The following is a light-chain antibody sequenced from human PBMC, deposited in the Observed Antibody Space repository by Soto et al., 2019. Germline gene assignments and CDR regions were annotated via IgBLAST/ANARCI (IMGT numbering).Light chain of an antibody. CDR1: QSVSSN. CDR3: QQYNKWAPWT. J-gene: IGKJ1*01. Sequence: IVITQSPATLSVSPGERATLSCRASQSVSSNLAWYQQKPGQSPRLLIYGASTRATGIPARFSGSGSGTDFTLTISSLQSEDFAVYYCQQYNKWAPWTFGRGTKVDIK. V-gene: IGKV3-15*01. CDR2: GAS.